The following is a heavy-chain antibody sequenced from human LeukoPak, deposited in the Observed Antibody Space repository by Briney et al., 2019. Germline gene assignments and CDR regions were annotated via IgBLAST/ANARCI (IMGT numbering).Heavy chain of an antibody. D-gene: IGHD2-15*01. Sequence: PSETPSLTCAVYGGSFSGYYWSWIRQPPGKGLEWIGEIDHSGSTNHNPSLKSRVTISVDTSKNQFSLKLSSVTAADTAVYYCARVPCSAGSCYPDYWGQGTLVTVSS. J-gene: IGHJ4*02. CDR1: GGSFSGYY. CDR2: IDHSGST. V-gene: IGHV4-34*01. CDR3: ARVPCSAGSCYPDY.